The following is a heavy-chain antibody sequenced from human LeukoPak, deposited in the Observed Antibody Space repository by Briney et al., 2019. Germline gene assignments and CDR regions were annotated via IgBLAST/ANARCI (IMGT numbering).Heavy chain of an antibody. CDR1: GGSISSSNW. J-gene: IGHJ4*02. D-gene: IGHD2-21*02. CDR3: ARYCGGDCYGCFDY. CDR2: IYHSGST. V-gene: IGHV4-4*02. Sequence: SETLSLTCAVSGGSISSSNWWGWVRQSPGKGLEWIGEIYHSGSTNYHPSLKSRVTISVDKSKNQFSLRLSSVTAADTAVYYCARYCGGDCYGCFDYWGQGTLVTVSS.